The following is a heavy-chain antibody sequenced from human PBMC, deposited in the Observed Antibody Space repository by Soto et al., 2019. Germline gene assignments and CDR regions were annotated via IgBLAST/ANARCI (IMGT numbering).Heavy chain of an antibody. CDR3: ARGRHIRAAPFDY. CDR1: GGTFSSYT. J-gene: IGHJ4*02. CDR2: IIPILGIA. V-gene: IGHV1-69*02. Sequence: ASVKVSCKASGGTFSSYTISWVRQAPGQGLEWMGRIIPILGIANYAQKFQGRVTITADKSTSTAYMELSSLRSEDTAVYYCARGRHIRAAPFDYWGQGTLVTVSS. D-gene: IGHD2-21*01.